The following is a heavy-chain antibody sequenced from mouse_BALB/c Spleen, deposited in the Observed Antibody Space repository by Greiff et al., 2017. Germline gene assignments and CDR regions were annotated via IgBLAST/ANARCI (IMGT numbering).Heavy chain of an antibody. J-gene: IGHJ4*01. Sequence: EVKLMESGGGLVKPGGSLKLSCAASGFAFSSYDMSWVRQTPEKRLEWVAYISSGGGSTYYPDTVKGRFTISRDNAKNTLYLQMSSLKSEDTAMYYCARQDGYYGDAMDYWGQGTSVTVSS. D-gene: IGHD2-3*01. CDR1: GFAFSSYD. V-gene: IGHV5-12-1*01. CDR3: ARQDGYYGDAMDY. CDR2: ISSGGGST.